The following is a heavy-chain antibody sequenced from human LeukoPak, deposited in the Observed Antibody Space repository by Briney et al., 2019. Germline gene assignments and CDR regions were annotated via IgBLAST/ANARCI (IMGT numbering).Heavy chain of an antibody. CDR1: GGTFSSYA. CDR3: AREGHSSGYQFDY. CDR2: INAGNGNT. V-gene: IGHV1-3*03. D-gene: IGHD3-22*01. Sequence: ASVKVSCKASGGTFSSYAISWVRQAPGQRLEWMGWINAGNGNTKYSQEFQGRVTITRDTSASTAYMELSSLRSEDMAVYYCAREGHSSGYQFDYWGQGTLVTVSS. J-gene: IGHJ4*02.